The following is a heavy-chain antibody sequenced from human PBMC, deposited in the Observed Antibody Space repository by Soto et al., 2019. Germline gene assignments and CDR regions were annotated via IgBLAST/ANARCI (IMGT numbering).Heavy chain of an antibody. D-gene: IGHD2-8*01. V-gene: IGHV3-9*01. Sequence: GGSLRLSCAASGFTFAEHAMHWVRQAPGKGLEWVAAITGDSVFTDYADSVKGRFTVSRDNGENSLFLQMNNLRGEDTAVYFCTRSRRSVLMVYGFGGMDVWGRGTTVTVSS. CDR2: ITGDSVFT. J-gene: IGHJ6*02. CDR1: GFTFAEHA. CDR3: TRSRRSVLMVYGFGGMDV.